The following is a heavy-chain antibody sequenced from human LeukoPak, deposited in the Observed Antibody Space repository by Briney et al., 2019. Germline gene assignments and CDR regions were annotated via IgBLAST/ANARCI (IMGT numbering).Heavy chain of an antibody. CDR3: ARDPLRWNYGDYLRAFDI. Sequence: SETLSLTCTVTGGSISSGGYYWSWIRQPPGKGLEWIGYIYHSGSTYYNPSLKSRVTISVDRSKNQFSLKLSSVTAADTAVYYCARDPLRWNYGDYLRAFDIWGQGTMVTVSS. CDR2: IYHSGST. CDR1: GGSISSGGYY. D-gene: IGHD4-17*01. J-gene: IGHJ3*02. V-gene: IGHV4-30-2*01.